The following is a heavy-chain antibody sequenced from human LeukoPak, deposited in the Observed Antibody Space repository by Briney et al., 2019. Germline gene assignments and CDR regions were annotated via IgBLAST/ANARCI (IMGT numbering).Heavy chain of an antibody. D-gene: IGHD3-3*01. V-gene: IGHV3-21*01. CDR1: GFTFSSYS. CDR2: ISSSSSYI. Sequence: GGSLRLSCAASGFTFSSYSVNWVRQAPGKGLEWVSSISSSSSYIYYADSVKGRFTISRDNAKNSLYLQMNSLRAEDAAVYYCATYNFWSGYSHYDYRGQGTLVTVSS. CDR3: ATYNFWSGYSHYDY. J-gene: IGHJ4*02.